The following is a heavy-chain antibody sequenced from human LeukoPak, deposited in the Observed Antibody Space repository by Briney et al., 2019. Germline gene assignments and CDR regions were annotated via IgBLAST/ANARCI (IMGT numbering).Heavy chain of an antibody. CDR1: GYTFTSYG. D-gene: IGHD2-2*01. CDR2: ISAYNGNT. Sequence: ASVKVSCKASGYTFTSYGISWVRQAPGQGLEWMGWISAYNGNTNYAQKLQGRVTMTTDTSTSTAYMELRSLRSDDMAVYYCARDCSSTSCYRTFDYWGQGTLVTVSS. V-gene: IGHV1-18*03. CDR3: ARDCSSTSCYRTFDY. J-gene: IGHJ4*02.